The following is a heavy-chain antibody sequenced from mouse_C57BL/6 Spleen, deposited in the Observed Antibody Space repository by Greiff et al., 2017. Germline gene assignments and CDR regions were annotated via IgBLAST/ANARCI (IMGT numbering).Heavy chain of an antibody. CDR1: GYSITSGYF. V-gene: IGHV3-6*01. CDR3: AREEGIPFAY. CDR2: IRYDGSN. Sequence: EVQLVESGPGLVKPSQSLSLTCSVTGYSITSGYFWNWIRQFPGNKLEWMGYIRYDGSNNYNPTLKNRISITRDTSKNQFFLKLNSVTTEDTATYYCAREEGIPFAYWGQGTLVTVSA. J-gene: IGHJ3*01.